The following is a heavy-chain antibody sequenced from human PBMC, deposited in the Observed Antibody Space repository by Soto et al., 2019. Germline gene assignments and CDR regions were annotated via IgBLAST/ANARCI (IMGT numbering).Heavy chain of an antibody. D-gene: IGHD3-10*01. V-gene: IGHV4-59*13. CDR1: RGSISDYY. Sequence: PSEALSLTCTVPRGSISDYYWSWIRQPPGKGLEWIGFIYYTGSTKYNPSLNSRVTMSVDTSNNQFYLKLTTVTAADTAVYYCARESAGSGRNNWFDPWGQGTLVTVSS. CDR2: IYYTGST. CDR3: ARESAGSGRNNWFDP. J-gene: IGHJ5*02.